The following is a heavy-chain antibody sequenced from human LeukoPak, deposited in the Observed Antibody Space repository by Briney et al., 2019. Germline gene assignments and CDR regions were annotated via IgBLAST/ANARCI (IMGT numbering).Heavy chain of an antibody. D-gene: IGHD2-2*01. CDR3: AKHLGYCSSTSCPRVAFDI. J-gene: IGHJ3*02. Sequence: GGSLRLSCAASGFTFSSYAMSWVRQAPGKGLEWVSAISGSGGSTYYADSVKGRFTISRDNSKNTLYLQMNSLRAEDTAVYYCAKHLGYCSSTSCPRVAFDIWGQGTMVTVSS. V-gene: IGHV3-23*01. CDR2: ISGSGGST. CDR1: GFTFSSYA.